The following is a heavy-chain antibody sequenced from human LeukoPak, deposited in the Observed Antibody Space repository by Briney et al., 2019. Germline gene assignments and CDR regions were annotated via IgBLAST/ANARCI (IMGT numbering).Heavy chain of an antibody. D-gene: IGHD3-3*01. Sequence: PGGSLRLSCAASGFTFNKYAMSWVRQAPGKGLEWVSAIIGSGESTYYADSVKGRFTISRDNSKNTLYLQMSSLRAEDTAVYYCAKDRHDFWSGYYIRGWYFDYWGQGTLVTVSS. J-gene: IGHJ4*02. CDR1: GFTFNKYA. CDR2: IIGSGEST. CDR3: AKDRHDFWSGYYIRGWYFDY. V-gene: IGHV3-23*01.